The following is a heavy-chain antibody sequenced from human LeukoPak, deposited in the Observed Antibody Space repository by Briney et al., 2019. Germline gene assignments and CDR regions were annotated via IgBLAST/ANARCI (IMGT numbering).Heavy chain of an antibody. V-gene: IGHV4-59*01. CDR2: IYYSGKN. Sequence: TSETLSLTCTVWGGSMSCYYWAGLRQPPGKGLEWIGYIYYSGKNNYNPSLKSRVTKSVDTSKNQFSLKLSSVTAADTAVYFCARYSGYQSYNWFGPWGPRPLVTVSS. CDR3: ARYSGYQSYNWFGP. D-gene: IGHD5-12*01. CDR1: GGSMSCYY. J-gene: IGHJ5*02.